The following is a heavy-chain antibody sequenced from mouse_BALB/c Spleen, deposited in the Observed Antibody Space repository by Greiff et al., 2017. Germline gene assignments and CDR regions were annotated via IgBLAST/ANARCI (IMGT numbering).Heavy chain of an antibody. Sequence: EVHLVESGGGLVQPGGSRKLSCAASGFTFSSFGMHWVRQAPEKGLEWVAYISSGSSTIYYADTVKGRFTISRDNPKNTLFLQMTSLRSEDTAMYYCARSGYDYLYYAMDYWGQGTSVTVSS. CDR1: GFTFSSFG. CDR3: ARSGYDYLYYAMDY. CDR2: ISSGSSTI. V-gene: IGHV5-17*02. D-gene: IGHD2-4*01. J-gene: IGHJ4*01.